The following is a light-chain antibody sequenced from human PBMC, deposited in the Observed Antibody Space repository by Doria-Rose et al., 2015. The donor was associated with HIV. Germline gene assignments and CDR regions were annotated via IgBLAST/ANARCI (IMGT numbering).Light chain of an antibody. J-gene: IGKJ5*01. CDR3: HQYNNWPT. Sequence: DIVMTQTPETLSVFPGESATLSCRASQSFSTDLAWYQHKPGQAPRLRIWGASTRASGIPARFSGSGSGTEFTLTISSLQSEDFAIYFCHQYNNWPTFGQGTRLDIK. CDR2: GAS. CDR1: QSFSTD. V-gene: IGKV3-15*01.